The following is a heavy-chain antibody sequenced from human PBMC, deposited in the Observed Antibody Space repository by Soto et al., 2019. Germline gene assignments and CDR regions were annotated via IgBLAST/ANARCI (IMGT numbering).Heavy chain of an antibody. J-gene: IGHJ4*02. Sequence: ASVKVSCKASGGTFSSYAISWVRQAPGQGLEWMGGIIPIFGTANYARKFQGRVTITADESTSTAYMELSSLRSEDTAVYYCARGGYSSSWSPTPFDYWGQGTLVTAPQ. D-gene: IGHD6-13*01. CDR2: IIPIFGTA. CDR1: GGTFSSYA. CDR3: ARGGYSSSWSPTPFDY. V-gene: IGHV1-69*13.